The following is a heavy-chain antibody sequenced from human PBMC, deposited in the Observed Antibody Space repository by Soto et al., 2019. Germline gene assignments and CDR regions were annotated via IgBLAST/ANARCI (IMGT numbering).Heavy chain of an antibody. D-gene: IGHD2-21*02. V-gene: IGHV1-69*01. CDR1: GGSFNTYG. CDR3: ARDGVDVSRTAVRHGALDI. J-gene: IGHJ3*02. Sequence: QVQLVQSGAEVKKPGSSVKVSCKASGGSFNTYGISWVRQAPGQGLEWMGGFLPVFTTAKYAQKFQGRVSMTADESTYTAYMELSSLRSEDTAVYFCARDGVDVSRTAVRHGALDIWGQGTVVTVSS. CDR2: FLPVFTTA.